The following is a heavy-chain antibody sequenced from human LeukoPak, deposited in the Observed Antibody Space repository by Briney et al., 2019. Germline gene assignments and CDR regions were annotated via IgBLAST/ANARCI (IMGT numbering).Heavy chain of an antibody. J-gene: IGHJ4*02. V-gene: IGHV3-23*01. D-gene: IGHD3-9*01. CDR2: ISGSGGST. CDR3: AKNDDILTDYPYFFDY. Sequence: GSLRLSCAASGFTFSSYAMSWVRQAPGKGLGWVSTISGSGGSTYYADSVKGRFTISRDNSKNTLYLQMNSLRAEDTAVYYCAKNDDILTDYPYFFDYWGQGTLVTVSS. CDR1: GFTFSSYA.